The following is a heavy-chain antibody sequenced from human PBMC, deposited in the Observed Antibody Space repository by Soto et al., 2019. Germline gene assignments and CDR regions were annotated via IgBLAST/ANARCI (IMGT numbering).Heavy chain of an antibody. Sequence: SETLSLTCTVSGGSISSYYWSWIRQPPGKGLEWIGYIYYSGSTNYNPSLKSRVTISVDTSKNQFSLKLSSVTAADTAVYYCASGGYYYDSSGYYDFRFDPWGQGTLVTVSS. CDR3: ASGGYYYDSSGYYDFRFDP. CDR2: IYYSGST. V-gene: IGHV4-59*01. J-gene: IGHJ5*02. D-gene: IGHD3-22*01. CDR1: GGSISSYY.